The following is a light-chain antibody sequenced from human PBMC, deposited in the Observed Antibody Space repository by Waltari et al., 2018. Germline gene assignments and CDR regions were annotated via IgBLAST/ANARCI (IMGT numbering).Light chain of an antibody. CDR2: YDN. J-gene: IGLJ2*01. CDR1: NIGSKS. V-gene: IGLV3-21*04. Sequence: SFVLTQPPSVSVAPGKTARITCGGNNIGSKSVQWYQQKPGQAPVLVIYYDNDRPSGIPERFSGSNSGNTATLTITRVEAGDEAAYYCQLWDSSSDHVLFGGGTKLTVL. CDR3: QLWDSSSDHVL.